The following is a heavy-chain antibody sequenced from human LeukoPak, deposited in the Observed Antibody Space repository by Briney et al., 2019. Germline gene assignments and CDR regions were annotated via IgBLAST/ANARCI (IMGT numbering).Heavy chain of an antibody. CDR1: GYSISSGYY. CDR2: IYHSGST. J-gene: IGHJ6*03. V-gene: IGHV4-38-2*02. Sequence: SGTLSLTCTVSGYSISSGYYWGWVRQPPGKGLEWIGSIYHSGSTDYNPSLESRVTISVDTSKNQFSLNLTSVTAADTAVYYCVRYTSGTFYYYYSMDVWGKGTTFTVSS. CDR3: VRYTSGTFYYYYSMDV. D-gene: IGHD3-10*01.